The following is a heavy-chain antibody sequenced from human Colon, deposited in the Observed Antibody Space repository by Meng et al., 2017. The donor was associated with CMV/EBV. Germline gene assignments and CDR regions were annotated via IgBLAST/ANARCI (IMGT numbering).Heavy chain of an antibody. J-gene: IGHJ4*02. CDR3: ARDSNLSGLAY. Sequence: QVQLRESGPGLCKPSETLSLHCTAYCASITSYYWSWIRQPAGKGLEWIGRVYISGNTNYNPSLKSRVTMSIDTSKNQLSLNIRSVTAADTAVYYCARDSNLSGLAYWGQGTLVTVSS. CDR2: VYISGNT. V-gene: IGHV4-4*07. CDR1: CASITSYY. D-gene: IGHD3-10*01.